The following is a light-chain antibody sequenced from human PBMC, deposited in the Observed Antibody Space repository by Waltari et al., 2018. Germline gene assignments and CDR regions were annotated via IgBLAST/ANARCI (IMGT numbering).Light chain of an antibody. CDR1: SGHSSNI. J-gene: IGLJ3*02. CDR3: QTGGHGTWV. Sequence: QLVLTQSPSASASLGASVKLTCTLSSGHSSNIVAWLQQQPEKGPRFLMKVNSDGSHSKGDEIPDRFSGASSGGERYLTISSVQSEDEADYYCQTGGHGTWVFGGGTKLTVL. V-gene: IGLV4-69*01. CDR2: VNSDGSH.